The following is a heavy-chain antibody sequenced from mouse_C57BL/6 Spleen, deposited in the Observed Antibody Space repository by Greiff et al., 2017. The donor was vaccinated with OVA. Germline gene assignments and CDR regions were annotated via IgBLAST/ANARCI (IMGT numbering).Heavy chain of an antibody. CDR1: GYAFSSSW. Sequence: VQLQQSGPELVKPGASVKISCKASGYAFSSSWMNWVKQRPGKGLEWIGRIYPGDGDTNYNGKFKGKATLTADKSSSTAYMQLSSLTSEDSAVYFCARGITTVAPPMDYWGQGTSVTVSS. CDR3: ARGITTVAPPMDY. V-gene: IGHV1-82*01. D-gene: IGHD1-1*01. J-gene: IGHJ4*01. CDR2: IYPGDGDT.